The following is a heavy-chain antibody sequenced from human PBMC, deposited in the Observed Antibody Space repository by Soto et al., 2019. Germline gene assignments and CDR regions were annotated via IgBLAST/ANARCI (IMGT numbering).Heavy chain of an antibody. Sequence: GGSLRLSCAASGFTFSSYSMNWVRRAPGKGPEWVSYISSSSSTIYYADSVKGRFTISRDNAKNSLYLQMNSLRDEDTAVYYCARREDTAMAHYGMDVWGQGTTVTVSS. CDR3: ARREDTAMAHYGMDV. V-gene: IGHV3-48*02. CDR2: ISSSSSTI. CDR1: GFTFSSYS. J-gene: IGHJ6*02. D-gene: IGHD5-18*01.